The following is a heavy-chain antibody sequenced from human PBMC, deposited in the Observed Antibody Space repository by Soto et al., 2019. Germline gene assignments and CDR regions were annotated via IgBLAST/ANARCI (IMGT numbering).Heavy chain of an antibody. V-gene: IGHV3-30*18. CDR1: GFTFRNYG. CDR2: ISDDGDKR. J-gene: IGHJ4*02. Sequence: GGSMRLSSGGSGFTFRNYGMHWLRQPPGKGLEWVALISDDGDKRYYADSVRGRLIISRDNSKDTLYLQMNSLGPDDKAVYFCAKARVRIVGANSFDYWGQGTPVTVSS. D-gene: IGHD1-26*01. CDR3: AKARVRIVGANSFDY.